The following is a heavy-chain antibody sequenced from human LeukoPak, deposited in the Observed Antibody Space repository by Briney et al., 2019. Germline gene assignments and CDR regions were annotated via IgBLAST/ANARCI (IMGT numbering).Heavy chain of an antibody. CDR3: AKSNGFGLIEI. CDR1: GGSFSGYY. V-gene: IGHV4-34*01. D-gene: IGHD2-8*01. Sequence: SETLSLTCAVYGGSFSGYYWSWIRQPPGKGLEWIGEINHSGSTNYNPSLKSRVTISLDTSRNQFSLKLNSVTAADTAVYYCAKSNGFGLIEIWGQGTMVTVFS. CDR2: INHSGST. J-gene: IGHJ3*02.